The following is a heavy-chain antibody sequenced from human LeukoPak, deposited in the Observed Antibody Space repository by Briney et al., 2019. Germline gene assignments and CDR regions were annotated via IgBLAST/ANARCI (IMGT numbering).Heavy chain of an antibody. CDR2: ISGSGGST. D-gene: IGHD6-19*01. V-gene: IGHV3-23*01. CDR1: GFTFSSYA. CDR3: AKAAVAHYYYYYMDV. J-gene: IGHJ6*03. Sequence: PGGSLTLSCAASGFTFSSYAMSWVRQAPGKGLEWVSAISGSGGSTYYADSVKGRFTISRDNSKNTLYLQMNSLRAEDTAVYYCAKAAVAHYYYYYMDVWGKGTTVTVSS.